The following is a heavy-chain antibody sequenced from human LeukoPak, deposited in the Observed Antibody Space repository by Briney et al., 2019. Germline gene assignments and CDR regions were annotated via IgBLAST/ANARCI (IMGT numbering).Heavy chain of an antibody. CDR2: IARDGTT. Sequence: GGSLRLSCVGAGFTFSTYSMNWVRQAPGKGLEWISHIARDGTTYYAGSVKGRFTISRDNAKNSLSPQMNSLRDDDTALYYCVRDQHYAFDTWGQGTMVTVSS. CDR3: VRDQHYAFDT. CDR1: GFTFSTYS. J-gene: IGHJ3*02. D-gene: IGHD1-26*01. V-gene: IGHV3-48*02.